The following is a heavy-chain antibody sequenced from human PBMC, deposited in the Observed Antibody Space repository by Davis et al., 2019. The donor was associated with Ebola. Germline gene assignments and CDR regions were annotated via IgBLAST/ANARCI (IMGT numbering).Heavy chain of an antibody. CDR2: ISYDGSNK. J-gene: IGHJ6*02. CDR3: AKDSSGYYSLMDV. D-gene: IGHD3-22*01. V-gene: IGHV3-30*18. CDR1: GFTFSSYG. Sequence: GESLKISCAASGFTFSSYGMHWVRQAPGKGLEWVAVISYDGSNKYYADSVKGRFTISRDNSKNTLYLQMNSLRAEDTAVYYCAKDSSGYYSLMDVWGQGTTVTVSS.